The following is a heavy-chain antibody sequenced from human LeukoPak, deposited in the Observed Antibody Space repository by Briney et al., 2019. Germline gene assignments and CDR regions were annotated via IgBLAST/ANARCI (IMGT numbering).Heavy chain of an antibody. D-gene: IGHD1-26*01. CDR2: INHSGST. V-gene: IGHV4-34*01. J-gene: IGHJ6*02. CDR1: GGSFSGYY. Sequence: SETLSLTCAVYGGSFSGYYWSWIRQPPGKGLEWIGEINHSGSTNYNPSLKSRVTISVDTSKNQFSLKLSSVTAADTAVYYCARDSGSYWGHYYYYGMDVWGQGTTVTVSS. CDR3: ARDSGSYWGHYYYYGMDV.